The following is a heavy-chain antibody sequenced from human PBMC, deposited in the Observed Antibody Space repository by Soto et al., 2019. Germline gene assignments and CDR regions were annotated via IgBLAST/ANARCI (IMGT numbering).Heavy chain of an antibody. CDR1: GGSISSDYW. CDR2: IYHTGST. D-gene: IGHD1-26*01. V-gene: IGHV4-4*02. J-gene: IGHJ5*02. CDR3: ARDRDVVAATTPGGVNWFDP. Sequence: SETLSLTCVVFGGSISSDYWWSWVRQPPGKGLEWIGEIYHTGSTNYNPFLKSRVTMSVDKSQRQFSLKLSSVTAADTAVYFCARDRDVVAATTPGGVNWFDPWGQGTLVTVSS.